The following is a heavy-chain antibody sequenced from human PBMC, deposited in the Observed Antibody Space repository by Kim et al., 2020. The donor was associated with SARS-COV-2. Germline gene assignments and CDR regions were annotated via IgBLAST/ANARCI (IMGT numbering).Heavy chain of an antibody. CDR3: ARGRASPYSSTWGGFDP. V-gene: IGHV4-59*01. D-gene: IGHD6-13*01. J-gene: IGHJ5*02. Sequence: SETLSLTCTVSGGSISSYYWSWIRQPPGKGLEWIGYIYYSGSTNYNPSLKSRVTISVDTSKNQFSLKLSSVTAADTAVYYCARGRASPYSSTWGGFDPCGQGTLVTVSS. CDR1: GGSISSYY. CDR2: IYYSGST.